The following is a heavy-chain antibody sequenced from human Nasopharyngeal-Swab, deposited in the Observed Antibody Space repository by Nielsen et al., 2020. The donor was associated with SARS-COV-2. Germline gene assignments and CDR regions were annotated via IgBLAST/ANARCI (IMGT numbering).Heavy chain of an antibody. CDR2: ISSSSSTI. CDR3: ARASRFGGRMDV. V-gene: IGHV3-48*04. D-gene: IGHD3-10*01. J-gene: IGHJ6*04. Sequence: WIHQPPGKGLEWVSYISSSSSTIYYADSVKGRFTISRDNAKNSLYLQMNSLRAEDTAVYYCARASRFGGRMDVWGKGTTVTVSS.